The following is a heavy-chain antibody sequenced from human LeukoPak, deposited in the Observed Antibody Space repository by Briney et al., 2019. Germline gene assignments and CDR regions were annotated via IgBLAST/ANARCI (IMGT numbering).Heavy chain of an antibody. CDR1: GFAISDYY. CDR2: SRDKDNRYTT. J-gene: IGHJ4*02. D-gene: IGHD1-26*01. V-gene: IGHV3-72*01. Sequence: GGSLRLSCAVSGFAISDYYMDWVRQAPGKGLEWVGRSRDKDNRYTTEYAASVKGRISISRDDSKNSMYLQMNNLKIEDTAVCYCTRGRSGTWPWYFDSWGQGTLVTVSS. CDR3: TRGRSGTWPWYFDS.